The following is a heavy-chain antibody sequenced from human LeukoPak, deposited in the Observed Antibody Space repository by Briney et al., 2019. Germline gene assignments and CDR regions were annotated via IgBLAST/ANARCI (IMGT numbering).Heavy chain of an antibody. CDR1: GYTFTSYD. CDR2: MNPNSGNT. D-gene: IGHD1-7*01. J-gene: IGHJ6*02. V-gene: IGHV1-8*01. Sequence: APVKVSCKASGYTFTSYDINWVRQATGQGLEWMGWMNPNSGNTGYAQKFQGRVTMTRNTSISTAYMELSSLRSEDTAVYYCARVPQNLYRMYVWGQGTTVTVSS. CDR3: ARVPQNLYRMYV.